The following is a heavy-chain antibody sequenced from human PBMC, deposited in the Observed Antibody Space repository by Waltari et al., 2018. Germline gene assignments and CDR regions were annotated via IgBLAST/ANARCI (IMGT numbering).Heavy chain of an antibody. CDR2: IYYSGST. V-gene: IGHV4-59*01. CDR3: ARVSPYYDFWSGLGFDY. D-gene: IGHD3-3*01. J-gene: IGHJ4*02. Sequence: QVQLQESGPGLVKPSETLSLTCTVSGGSISSYYWRWIRQPPGKGLKWIGYIYYSGSTNYHPSLKSRVTISVDTSKNQVSLKLSSVTEADTAVYYCARVSPYYDFWSGLGFDYRGQGTLVTVSS. CDR1: GGSISSYY.